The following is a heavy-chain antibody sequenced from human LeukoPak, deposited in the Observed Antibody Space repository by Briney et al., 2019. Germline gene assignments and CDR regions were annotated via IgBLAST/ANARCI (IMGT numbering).Heavy chain of an antibody. V-gene: IGHV6-1*01. J-gene: IGHJ3*01. CDR3: GRGRASAFDV. CDR1: GDSVSTSGVA. D-gene: IGHD6-25*01. Sequence: SQTLSLTCAISGDSVSTSGVAWNWGRQSPSRGLEWLGRTYYTSKWNTAYAVSVKSRIVVNPDTSKNQFPLQLNSVTAEDTAVYYCGRGRASAFDVWGQGTMVTVSS. CDR2: TYYTSKWNT.